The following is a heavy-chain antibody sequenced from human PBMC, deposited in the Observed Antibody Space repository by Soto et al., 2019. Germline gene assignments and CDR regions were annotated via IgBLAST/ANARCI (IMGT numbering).Heavy chain of an antibody. J-gene: IGHJ4*02. CDR3: ARGDYYDTSGYYFGY. Sequence: PSQTLSLTCAISGDSVSSNSAAWNWIRRSPSRGLEWLGRTYCRSKWYNDYAISVRSRITINPDTSKNQFSLQLNSVTPEDTAVYYCARGDYYDTSGYYFGYWGQGILVTVSS. D-gene: IGHD3-22*01. V-gene: IGHV6-1*01. CDR2: TYCRSKWYN. CDR1: GDSVSSNSAA.